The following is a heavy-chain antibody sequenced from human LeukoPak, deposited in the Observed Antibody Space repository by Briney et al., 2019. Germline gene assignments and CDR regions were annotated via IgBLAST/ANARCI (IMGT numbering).Heavy chain of an antibody. CDR3: ARDSSTVTTRHFDY. CDR1: GGSINNYY. Sequence: KPSETLALTRTVSGGSINNYYWSWIRQPPGKGLEWIGYVYYTGSTYYNPSLKSRVTISVDSPKNQFSLKLNSVTAADTAVYYCARDSSTVTTRHFDYWGQGTLVTVSS. D-gene: IGHD4-17*01. J-gene: IGHJ4*02. V-gene: IGHV4-59*01. CDR2: VYYTGST.